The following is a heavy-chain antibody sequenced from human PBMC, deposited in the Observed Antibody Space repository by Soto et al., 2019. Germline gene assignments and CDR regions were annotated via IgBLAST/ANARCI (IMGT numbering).Heavy chain of an antibody. CDR1: GFTFSSYA. CDR2: ISYDGNNK. Sequence: PGGSLRLSCAASGFTFSSYAMHWVRQAPGKGLEWVAVISYDGNNKYYADSVKGRFTISRDNSKNTLYLQMNSLRAEDTAVYYCAREFYGDYNYYYGMDAWGQGTTVTVSS. CDR3: AREFYGDYNYYYGMDA. V-gene: IGHV3-30-3*01. J-gene: IGHJ6*02. D-gene: IGHD4-17*01.